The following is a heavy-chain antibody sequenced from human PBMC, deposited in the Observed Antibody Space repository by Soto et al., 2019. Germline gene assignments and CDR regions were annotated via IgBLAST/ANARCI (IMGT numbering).Heavy chain of an antibody. CDR2: TYYRSKWST. CDR3: PRALSGSYDS. Sequence: SQTLSLTCAISGDSVSSKSAAWNWIRQSPSRGLEWLGRTYYRSKWSTDYAVSVKSRITINPDTSKNQFSLQLNSVTPEDTAVYCCPRALSGSYDSWGQGTLVTVSS. V-gene: IGHV6-1*01. D-gene: IGHD1-26*01. CDR1: GDSVSSKSAA. J-gene: IGHJ5*01.